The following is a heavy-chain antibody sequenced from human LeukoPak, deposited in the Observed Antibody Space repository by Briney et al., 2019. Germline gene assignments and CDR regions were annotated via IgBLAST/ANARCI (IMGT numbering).Heavy chain of an antibody. CDR3: GRQFYYDSSGYYLGY. CDR2: SYYSGST. J-gene: IGHJ4*02. Sequence: PSETLSLTCTVSGGSISSSGHYWGWIRQPPGKGLEWIGSSYYSGSTYYNPSLKSRVTISVDTSKNHFSLKLSSVTAADTAVYYCGRQFYYDSSGYYLGYWGQGTLVTVSS. CDR1: GGSISSSGHY. D-gene: IGHD3-22*01. V-gene: IGHV4-39*01.